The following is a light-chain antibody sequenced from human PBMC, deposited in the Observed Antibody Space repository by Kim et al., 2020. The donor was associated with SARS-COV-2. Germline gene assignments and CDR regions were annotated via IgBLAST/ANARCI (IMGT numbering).Light chain of an antibody. Sequence: ASVGDRVTITGRASQSISGLLAWYQQKPGKAPKLLIDEASTLKTGVPSRFSGSGSGTEFTLTISSLQADDFATYYCQQYRSYVWTFGQGTKVEIK. V-gene: IGKV1-5*03. CDR2: EAS. J-gene: IGKJ1*01. CDR1: QSISGL. CDR3: QQYRSYVWT.